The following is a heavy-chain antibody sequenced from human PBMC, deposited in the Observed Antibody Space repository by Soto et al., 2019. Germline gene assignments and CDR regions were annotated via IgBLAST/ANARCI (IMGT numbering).Heavy chain of an antibody. Sequence: PSETLSLTCTVSGDSVSCGTYYWSWIRQPPGKGLEWIGYIHYTGTTTYNPSLKSRITMSVDTSRKQSSLKLSSVTAADTAVYYCARGXQYYYGSGSYYNNWFDPWGQGTLVTVSS. CDR1: GDSVSCGTYY. CDR2: IHYTGTT. CDR3: ARGXQYYYGSGSYYNNWFDP. J-gene: IGHJ5*02. D-gene: IGHD3-10*01. V-gene: IGHV4-61*01.